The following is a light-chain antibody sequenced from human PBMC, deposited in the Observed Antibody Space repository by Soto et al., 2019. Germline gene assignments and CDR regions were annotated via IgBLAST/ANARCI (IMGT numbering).Light chain of an antibody. J-gene: IGLJ3*02. CDR2: KNN. V-gene: IGLV1-40*01. CDR1: GSNVGASYD. Sequence: QSVLTQPPSVSGAPGQTITMSCTGSGSNVGASYDVHWYQVLPGAGPRLLIYKNNNRPSGVPDRFSGSKSGTSASLAITGLGAEDEADYYCQSYDNILSGPLFGGGTKLTVL. CDR3: QSYDNILSGPL.